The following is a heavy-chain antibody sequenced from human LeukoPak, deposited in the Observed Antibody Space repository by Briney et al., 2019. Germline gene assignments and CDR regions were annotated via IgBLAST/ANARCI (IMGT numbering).Heavy chain of an antibody. J-gene: IGHJ4*02. CDR3: ARVHDFWSGLFDY. D-gene: IGHD3-3*01. CDR2: INPLGGST. Sequence: ASVRVSCKASGYTFTGYYMHWVRQAPGQGLEWMGIINPLGGSTTYAHKFQDRVTMTRDTPTSTVYMELSSLRSEDTAVYYCARVHDFWSGLFDYWGQGTLVTVSS. CDR1: GYTFTGYY. V-gene: IGHV1-46*01.